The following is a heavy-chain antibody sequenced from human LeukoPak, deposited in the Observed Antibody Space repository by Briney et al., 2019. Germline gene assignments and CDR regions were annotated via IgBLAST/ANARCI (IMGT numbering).Heavy chain of an antibody. CDR3: ARGVSQLLYAFDI. V-gene: IGHV4-30-4*08. CDR2: IYYSGST. Sequence: SETLSLTCTVSGGSISSGDYYWSWIRQPPGKGLEWIGYIYYSGSTYYNPSLKSRVTISVDTSKNQFSLKLSSVTAADTAVYYCARGVSQLLYAFDIGGKGTMVTVSS. CDR1: GGSISSGDYY. D-gene: IGHD2-2*02. J-gene: IGHJ3*02.